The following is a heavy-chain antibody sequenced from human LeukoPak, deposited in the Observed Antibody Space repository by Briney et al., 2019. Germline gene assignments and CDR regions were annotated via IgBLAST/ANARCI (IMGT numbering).Heavy chain of an antibody. J-gene: IGHJ4*02. CDR2: IYYSGST. D-gene: IGHD6-13*01. V-gene: IGHV4-39*01. Sequence: SETLSLTCTVSGGSISSSSYYWGWIRQPPGKWLEWIGSIYYSGSTYYNPSLKSRVTISVDTSKNQFSLKLSSVTAADTAVYYCARHMGSSWYADYWGQGTLVTVSS. CDR3: ARHMGSSWYADY. CDR1: GGSISSSSYY.